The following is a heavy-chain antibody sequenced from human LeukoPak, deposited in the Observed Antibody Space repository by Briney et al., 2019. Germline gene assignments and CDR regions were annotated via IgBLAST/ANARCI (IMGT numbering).Heavy chain of an antibody. CDR1: GGSFSGYY. D-gene: IGHD2-15*01. Sequence: PSETLSLTCAVYGGSFSGYYWSWIRQPPGKGLEWIGEINHSGSTNYNPSIKSRVTISVDPSKNQFSLKLSSVTAADTAVYYCARVLRYCSGGSCYSPYNWFDPWGQGTLVTVSS. V-gene: IGHV4-34*01. J-gene: IGHJ5*02. CDR2: INHSGST. CDR3: ARVLRYCSGGSCYSPYNWFDP.